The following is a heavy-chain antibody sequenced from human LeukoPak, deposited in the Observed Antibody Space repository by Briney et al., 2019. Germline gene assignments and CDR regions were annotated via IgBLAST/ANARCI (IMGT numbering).Heavy chain of an antibody. D-gene: IGHD2-2*03. CDR3: ARGAGYCSSTSCYAWVFYGSGSFHWFDP. J-gene: IGHJ5*02. CDR1: GYTFTSYG. Sequence: GASVKVSCKASGYTFTSYGISWVRQAPGQGLEWMGWISAYNGNTNYAQKLQGRVTMTTDTSTSTAYMELRSLRSDDTAVYYCARGAGYCSSTSCYAWVFYGSGSFHWFDPWGQGTLVTVSS. V-gene: IGHV1-18*01. CDR2: ISAYNGNT.